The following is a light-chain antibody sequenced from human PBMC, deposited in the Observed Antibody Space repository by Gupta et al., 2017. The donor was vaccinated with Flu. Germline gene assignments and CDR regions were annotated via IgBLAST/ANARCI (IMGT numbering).Light chain of an antibody. Sequence: SSVLTQPPSASVAPGQAARITCGENNIGSKSVHWYQQKPGQAPELFIYDDRDRRSGVPERISGSNSGNTATLTISGVEAGEESDYYCQVWDSGNDNFWVFGGGTKLTVL. J-gene: IGLJ3*02. V-gene: IGLV3-21*02. CDR2: DDR. CDR3: QVWDSGNDNFWV. CDR1: NIGSKS.